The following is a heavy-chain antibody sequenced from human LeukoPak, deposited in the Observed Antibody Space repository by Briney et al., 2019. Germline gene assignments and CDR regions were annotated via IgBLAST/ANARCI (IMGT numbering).Heavy chain of an antibody. CDR1: GGSMSRYF. D-gene: IGHD2-2*01. J-gene: IGHJ3*02. Sequence: PSETLSLTCTVSGGSMSRYFWSWIRQPPGKGLEWIGYIYYSGSTYYNPSLKSRVTISVDTSKNQFSLKLSSVTAADTAVYYCARDPMSDIVVVPAANAFDIWGQGTMVTVSS. CDR3: ARDPMSDIVVVPAANAFDI. V-gene: IGHV4-30-4*08. CDR2: IYYSGST.